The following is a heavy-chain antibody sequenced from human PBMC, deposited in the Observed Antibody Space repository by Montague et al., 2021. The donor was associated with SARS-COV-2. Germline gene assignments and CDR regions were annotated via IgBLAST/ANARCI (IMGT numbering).Heavy chain of an antibody. CDR1: GDSMSRSYHN. CDR2: ISYGGIT. D-gene: IGHD6-13*01. Sequence: SETLSLTCSVSGDSMSRSYHNWDWIRQPPGKGLEWIGTISYGGITYYSPSLKSRVTISVDTSKKQFSLKVTSMTAADTAAYYCARETVSAAASEIDNWGQGTLVTVSS. J-gene: IGHJ4*02. V-gene: IGHV4-39*01. CDR3: ARETVSAAASEIDN.